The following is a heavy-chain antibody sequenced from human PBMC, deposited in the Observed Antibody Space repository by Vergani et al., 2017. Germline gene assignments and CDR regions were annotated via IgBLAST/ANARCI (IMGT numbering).Heavy chain of an antibody. CDR3: ARMVGYDSSGYPYYFDY. Sequence: EVPLVQSGAEVKKPGESLKISCKGSGYSFTSYWIGWVRQMPGKGLEWMGIIYPGDSDTRYSPSFQGQVTISADKSISTAYLQWSSLKASDTAMYYCARMVGYDSSGYPYYFDYWGQGTLVTVSS. CDR1: GYSFTSYW. CDR2: IYPGDSDT. V-gene: IGHV5-51*01. D-gene: IGHD3-22*01. J-gene: IGHJ4*02.